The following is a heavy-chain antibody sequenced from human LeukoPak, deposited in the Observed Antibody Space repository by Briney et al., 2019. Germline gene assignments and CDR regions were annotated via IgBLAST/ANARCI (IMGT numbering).Heavy chain of an antibody. J-gene: IGHJ4*02. Sequence: SETLSLTCTVSGGSISSSSYYWGWIRQPPGTGLEWIGSIYYSGSTYYNPSLKSRVTISVDTSKNQFSLKLSSVTAADTAVYYCARYSSGWQYFDYWGQGTLVTVSS. CDR3: ARYSSGWQYFDY. D-gene: IGHD6-19*01. CDR1: GGSISSSSYY. CDR2: IYYSGST. V-gene: IGHV4-39*01.